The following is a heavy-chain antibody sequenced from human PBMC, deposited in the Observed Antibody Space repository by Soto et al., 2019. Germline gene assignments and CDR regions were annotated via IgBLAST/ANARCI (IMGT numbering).Heavy chain of an antibody. CDR3: ARSPGGPMTPGDY. Sequence: ASVKVSCMASGYTFTSYAMHWVRQAPGQRLEWMGWINAGNGNTKYSQKFQGRVTITRDTSASTAYMELSSLRSEDTAVYYCARSPGGPMTPGDYWGQGTLVTVSS. V-gene: IGHV1-3*01. D-gene: IGHD3-10*01. CDR2: INAGNGNT. CDR1: GYTFTSYA. J-gene: IGHJ4*02.